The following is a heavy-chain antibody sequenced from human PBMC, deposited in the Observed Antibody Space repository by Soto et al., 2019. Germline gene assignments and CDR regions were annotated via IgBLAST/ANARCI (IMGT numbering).Heavy chain of an antibody. CDR1: TFTFSRYG. Sequence: QVQLVESGGGVVQPGRSLRVSCAVSTFTFSRYGMHWVRQAPGKGLEWVAVISYDGSNKDYADSVKGRFIISRDNSKNTLYLQMNSLRAEDTAVYYCAKDRLSPPVRVGSSSLLYYYYGMDVWGQGTTVTVSS. CDR3: AKDRLSPPVRVGSSSLLYYYYGMDV. D-gene: IGHD6-6*01. V-gene: IGHV3-30*18. CDR2: ISYDGSNK. J-gene: IGHJ6*02.